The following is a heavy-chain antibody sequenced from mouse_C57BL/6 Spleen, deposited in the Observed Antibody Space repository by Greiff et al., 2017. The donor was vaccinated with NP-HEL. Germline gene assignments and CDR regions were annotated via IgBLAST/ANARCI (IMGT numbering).Heavy chain of an antibody. CDR2: IYPGSGST. J-gene: IGHJ2*01. CDR3: ARSNFYYYGSSLDY. Sequence: QVQLQQPGAELVKPGASVKMSCKASGYTFTSYWITWVKQRPGQGLEWIGDIYPGSGSTNYNEKFKSKATLTVDTSSSTAYMQLSSLTSDDSAVYYCARSNFYYYGSSLDYWGQGTTLTVSS. V-gene: IGHV1-55*01. D-gene: IGHD1-1*01. CDR1: GYTFTSYW.